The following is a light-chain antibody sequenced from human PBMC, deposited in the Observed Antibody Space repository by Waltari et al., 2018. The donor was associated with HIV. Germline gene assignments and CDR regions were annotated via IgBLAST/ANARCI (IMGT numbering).Light chain of an antibody. CDR3: ASFTGDNTVI. CDR2: DVD. CDR1: DSDFGLYKL. V-gene: IGLV2-14*03. Sequence: AVTQPASVSGLPGQSTTISRTGDDSDFGLYKLVSCYRQHSGSPPRLILYDVDSRASGVSDRFSGSMSGNTASLTISGLRAEDEGHYYCASFTGDNTVIFGGGTEVTVL. J-gene: IGLJ2*01.